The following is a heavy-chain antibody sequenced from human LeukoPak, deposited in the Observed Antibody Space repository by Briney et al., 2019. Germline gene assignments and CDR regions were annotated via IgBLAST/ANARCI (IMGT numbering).Heavy chain of an antibody. D-gene: IGHD5-12*01. CDR3: ARDRGSYSGGYNWFDP. CDR1: GFTFSSYW. J-gene: IGHJ5*02. CDR2: IKQDGSEK. V-gene: IGHV3-7*01. Sequence: PGGSLRLSCAASGFTFSSYWMSWVRQAPGKGLEWVANIKQDGSEKYYVDSVKGRFTISRDNAKNSLYLQMNSLRAEDTAVYYCARDRGSYSGGYNWFDPWGQGTLVTVSS.